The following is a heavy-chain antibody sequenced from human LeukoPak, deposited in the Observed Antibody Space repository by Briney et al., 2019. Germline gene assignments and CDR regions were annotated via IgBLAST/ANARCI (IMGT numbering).Heavy chain of an antibody. Sequence: GGSLRLSCAASGFTFSSYAMSWVRQAPGKGLEWVSGISGSGGSTYYADSVEGRFTISRDNSKNTLYLQMNSLRAEDTAVYYCAKSFEVDYWFDPWGQGTLVTVSS. J-gene: IGHJ5*02. CDR3: AKSFEVDYWFDP. CDR2: ISGSGGST. CDR1: GFTFSSYA. V-gene: IGHV3-23*01. D-gene: IGHD3-3*01.